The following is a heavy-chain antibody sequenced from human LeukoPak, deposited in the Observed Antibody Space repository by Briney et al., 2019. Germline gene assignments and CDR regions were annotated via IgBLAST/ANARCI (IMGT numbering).Heavy chain of an antibody. V-gene: IGHV3-30*06. CDR2: ISYDGSNK. CDR1: GLTLSSFG. CDR3: ARADYDGYFFDY. Sequence: GGSLRLSCAASGLTLSSFGMHWVRQAPGKGLEWVAVISYDGSNKYYADSVKGRVTISRDNSKNTLYLQLNSLRAEDTAVYHCARADYDGYFFDYWGQGTLVTVSS. D-gene: IGHD4-17*01. J-gene: IGHJ4*02.